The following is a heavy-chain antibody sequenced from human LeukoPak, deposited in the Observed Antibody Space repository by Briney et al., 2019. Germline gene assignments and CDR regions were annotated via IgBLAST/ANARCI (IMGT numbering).Heavy chain of an antibody. Sequence: SQTLSLTCAISGDSFSSNSAAWNWLRQSPSRGLEWLGRTYYRSKWYNDYAVSVKSRITINPDTSKNQFSLQLNSVTPEDTAVYYCARAPPDDYGDHVYFDYWGQGTLVTVSS. CDR3: ARAPPDDYGDHVYFDY. CDR2: TYYRSKWYN. V-gene: IGHV6-1*01. CDR1: GDSFSSNSAA. D-gene: IGHD4-17*01. J-gene: IGHJ4*02.